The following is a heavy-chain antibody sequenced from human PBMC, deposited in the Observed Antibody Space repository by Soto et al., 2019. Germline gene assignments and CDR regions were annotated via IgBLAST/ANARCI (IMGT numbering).Heavy chain of an antibody. CDR1: GFTLTNNG. D-gene: IGHD1-26*01. Sequence: LRLSCVASGFTLTNNGMAWVRQAPGQGLEWVAVISSDGSSKYYGDSVRGRFTISRDNSKKTLFLEMNSRRSEDTAVYYCAKDRGLAESGRWSHYYYGMDVWGQGTTVTVSS. CDR2: ISSDGSSK. V-gene: IGHV3-30*18. J-gene: IGHJ6*02. CDR3: AKDRGLAESGRWSHYYYGMDV.